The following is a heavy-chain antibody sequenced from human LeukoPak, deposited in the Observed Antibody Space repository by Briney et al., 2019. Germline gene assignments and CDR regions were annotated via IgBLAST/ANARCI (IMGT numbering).Heavy chain of an antibody. D-gene: IGHD3-22*01. V-gene: IGHV3-11*04. CDR2: ISGSGHDI. J-gene: IGHJ5*02. CDR1: GFTFSDSY. CDR3: ASSSGYYAWFDP. Sequence: GGSLRLSCAASGFTFSDSYMTWVRQAPGKGVEWVAYISGSGHDINYSESAKGRFTISRDNAKNSLYLQMNSPRAEDTAVYYCASSSGYYAWFDPWGQGTLVTVSS.